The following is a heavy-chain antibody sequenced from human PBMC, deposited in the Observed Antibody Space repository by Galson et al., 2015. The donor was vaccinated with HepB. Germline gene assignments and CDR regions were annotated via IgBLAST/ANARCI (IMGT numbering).Heavy chain of an antibody. Sequence: SLRLSCAASGFTFGDYAVSWFRQAPGKGLEWVGFIRSKAYGGTTEYAASVKGRFTISRDDSKSIAYLQMNSLKTEDTAVYYCTGLGYCSGGSCHMGFDYWGQGTLVTVSS. CDR3: TGLGYCSGGSCHMGFDY. CDR2: IRSKAYGGTT. CDR1: GFTFGDYA. J-gene: IGHJ4*02. V-gene: IGHV3-49*03. D-gene: IGHD2-15*01.